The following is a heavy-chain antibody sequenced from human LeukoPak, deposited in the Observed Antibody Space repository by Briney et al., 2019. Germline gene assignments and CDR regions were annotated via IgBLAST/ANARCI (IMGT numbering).Heavy chain of an antibody. J-gene: IGHJ6*02. Sequence: PGGSPRLSCAASGFTFSSYWMHWVRQVPGKGLVWVSRIKSDGSSTTYADSVKGRFTISRDNAKNTLYLQMNSLRAEDTAVYYCTRDHGMDVWGQGTTVTVSS. CDR1: GFTFSSYW. CDR2: IKSDGSST. V-gene: IGHV3-74*01. CDR3: TRDHGMDV.